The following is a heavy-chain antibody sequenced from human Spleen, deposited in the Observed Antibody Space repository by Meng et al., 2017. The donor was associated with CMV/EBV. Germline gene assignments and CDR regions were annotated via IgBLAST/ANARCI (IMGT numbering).Heavy chain of an antibody. CDR1: GYSFTSYW. V-gene: IGHV5-51*01. J-gene: IGHJ5*02. Sequence: GESLKISCKGSGYSFTSYWIGWVRQMPGKGLEWMGIIYPGDSDTRYSPSFHGQVPISADRSISTAYLQWSNLKASDTAMYYCARTYYYGSGSYLRNWFDPWGQGTLVTVSS. CDR3: ARTYYYGSGSYLRNWFDP. CDR2: IYPGDSDT. D-gene: IGHD3-10*01.